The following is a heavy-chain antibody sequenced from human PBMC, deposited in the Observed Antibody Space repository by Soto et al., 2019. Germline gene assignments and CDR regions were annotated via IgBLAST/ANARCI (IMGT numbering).Heavy chain of an antibody. D-gene: IGHD1-1*01. CDR2: ISFDGTNT. CDR1: GFAFETYA. V-gene: IGHV3-30*04. Sequence: QVKLMESGGDVVQPGKSLRLACEASGFAFETYAMHWVRQAPGKGLEWVAVISFDGTNTYYADSVKGRFTFSRDNSKNTRHLQLTNLRPEDTAVYYCARDHLYCNEGNCFRGYYGMDVWGQGTTVTVSS. CDR3: ARDHLYCNEGNCFRGYYGMDV. J-gene: IGHJ6*02.